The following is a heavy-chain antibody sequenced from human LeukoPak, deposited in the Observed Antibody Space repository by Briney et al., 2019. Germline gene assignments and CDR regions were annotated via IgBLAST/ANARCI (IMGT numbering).Heavy chain of an antibody. CDR3: AKETLTGWFDP. CDR2: ISCSGGIT. J-gene: IGHJ5*02. CDR1: GFTFSSYA. V-gene: IGHV3-23*01. D-gene: IGHD3-16*01. Sequence: GGSLRLSCAASGFTFSSYAMSWVRQAPGKGLEWVSAISCSGGITYYADSVKGRFTISRDNSKNKLYLKMNRLRAEDTAVYYCAKETLTGWFDPWGQGPLVTVSS.